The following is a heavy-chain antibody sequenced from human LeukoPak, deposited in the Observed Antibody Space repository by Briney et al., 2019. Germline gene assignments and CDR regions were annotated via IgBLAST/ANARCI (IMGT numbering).Heavy chain of an antibody. D-gene: IGHD5-18*01. V-gene: IGHV3-7*01. CDR2: MKRDGGEK. CDR1: TFTFTPGW. Sequence: GGSLRLSCEASTFTFTPGWMSWVRQAPGKGLEWVAMMKRDGGEKHYVDSVRGRFTISRDNAKSSLYLQMDSLRDEDTAVYYCASLDTAHPSGVHWGQGTLVTVSS. CDR3: ASLDTAHPSGVH. J-gene: IGHJ4*02.